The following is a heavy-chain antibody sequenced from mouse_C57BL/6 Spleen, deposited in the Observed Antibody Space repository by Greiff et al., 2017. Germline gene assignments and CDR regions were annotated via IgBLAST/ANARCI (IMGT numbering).Heavy chain of an antibody. CDR1: GYTFTDYE. CDR3: TRYTTVVADHWYLDV. V-gene: IGHV1-15*01. Sequence: QVQLQQSGAELVRPGASVTLSCKASGYTFTDYEMHWVKQTPVHGLEWIGAIDPETGGTAYNQKFKGKAILTADKSSSTAYMELRSLTSEDSAVYYCTRYTTVVADHWYLDVWGTGTTVTVSS. CDR2: IDPETGGT. J-gene: IGHJ1*03. D-gene: IGHD1-1*01.